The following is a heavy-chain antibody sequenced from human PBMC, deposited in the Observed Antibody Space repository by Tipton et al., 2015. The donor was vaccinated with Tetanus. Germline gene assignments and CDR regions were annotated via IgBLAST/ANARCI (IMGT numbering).Heavy chain of an antibody. V-gene: IGHV4-59*08. J-gene: IGHJ6*02. Sequence: TLSLTCTVSGGSISSYYWSWIRQPPGKGLEWIGYIYYSGSTNYNPSLKSRVTISVDTSKNQFSLKLSSVTAADTAVYYCARRNYYYYGMDVWGQGTTVTVSS. CDR1: GGSISSYY. CDR2: IYYSGST. CDR3: ARRNYYYYGMDV.